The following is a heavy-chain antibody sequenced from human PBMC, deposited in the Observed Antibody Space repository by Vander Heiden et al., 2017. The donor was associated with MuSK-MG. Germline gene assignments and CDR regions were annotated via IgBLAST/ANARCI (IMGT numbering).Heavy chain of an antibody. CDR2: ISGSGGST. J-gene: IGHJ4*02. CDR3: AKDRIAVAAKTRPGVSDY. D-gene: IGHD6-19*01. CDR1: GFTFSSYA. Sequence: EVQLLESAGGLVQPGGALRLSCAASGFTFSSYALSWVRQAQGKGLEWVSAISGSGGSTYYADSVKGRFTISRDNSKNTLYLQMNSLRAEDTAVYYCAKDRIAVAAKTRPGVSDYWGQGTLVTVSS. V-gene: IGHV3-23*01.